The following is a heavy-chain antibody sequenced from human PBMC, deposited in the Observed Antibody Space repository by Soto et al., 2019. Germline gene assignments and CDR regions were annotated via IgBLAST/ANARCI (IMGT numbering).Heavy chain of an antibody. CDR1: GYSFAAYY. J-gene: IGHJ4*02. CDR3: VKIYTWNAWQGGSDY. D-gene: IGHD1-1*01. CDR2: INPNTGVT. V-gene: IGHV1-2*02. Sequence: QVHLEQSGAEVKKAGASVKISCKASGYSFAAYYINWVRQVSGQGLEWMGWINPNTGVTDYAQKFQGRVTLTRDTSIKTAHLELTSLRSDDTAVYYCVKIYTWNAWQGGSDYWGQGTLLTVSS.